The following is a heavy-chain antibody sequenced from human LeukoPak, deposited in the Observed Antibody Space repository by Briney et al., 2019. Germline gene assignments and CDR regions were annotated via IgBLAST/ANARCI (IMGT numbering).Heavy chain of an antibody. CDR2: IHYSGST. CDR3: AKTQTRVV. D-gene: IGHD3-10*01. Sequence: SETLSLTCTVSGGSISSSSYYWGWIRQPPGKGLEWIGSIHYSGSTFYNPSLKSRVTISVDTSKNQFSLKLSSVTATDTAVYYCAKTQTRVVWGKGTTVTVSS. V-gene: IGHV4-39*01. J-gene: IGHJ6*03. CDR1: GGSISSSSYY.